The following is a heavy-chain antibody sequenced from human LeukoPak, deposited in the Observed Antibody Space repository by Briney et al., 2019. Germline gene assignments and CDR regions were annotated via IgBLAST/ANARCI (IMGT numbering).Heavy chain of an antibody. CDR2: INHSGST. CDR1: GGSFSGYY. Sequence: PSETLSLTCAVYGGSFSGYYWSWIRQPPGKGLEWIGEINHSGSTNYNPSLKSRVTISVDTSKNQFSLKLSSVTAADTAVYYCARGVYYDYIWGSYSPPPFDYWGQGTLVTVSS. V-gene: IGHV4-34*01. D-gene: IGHD3-16*01. CDR3: ARGVYYDYIWGSYSPPPFDY. J-gene: IGHJ4*02.